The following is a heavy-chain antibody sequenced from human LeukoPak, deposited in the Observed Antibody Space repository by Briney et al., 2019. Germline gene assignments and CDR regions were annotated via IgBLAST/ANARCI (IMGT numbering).Heavy chain of an antibody. V-gene: IGHV3-53*01. CDR1: GFTVSNNY. Sequence: GGSLRLSCAASGFTVSNNYMSRVRQAPGKGLEWVSVIYSGDNTYYADTVKGRFTISRDNSKNMLFLQMNSLRAADTAVYYCAKKWGDILTGYSAFDHWGQGTLVTVSS. D-gene: IGHD3-9*01. CDR2: IYSGDNT. J-gene: IGHJ4*02. CDR3: AKKWGDILTGYSAFDH.